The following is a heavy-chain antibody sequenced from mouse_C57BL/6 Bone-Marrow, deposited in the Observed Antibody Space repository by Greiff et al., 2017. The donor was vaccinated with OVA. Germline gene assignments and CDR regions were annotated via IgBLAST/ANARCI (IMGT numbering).Heavy chain of an antibody. CDR1: GYTFTSYW. J-gene: IGHJ3*01. D-gene: IGHD1-1*01. CDR2: IYPGSGST. V-gene: IGHV1-55*01. Sequence: QVQLKQPGAELVKPGASVKMSCKASGYTFTSYWITWVKQRPGQGLEWIGDIYPGSGSTNYNEKFKSKATLTVDTSSSTAYMQLSSLTSEDSAVYYCARSHYGSSYSWFAYWGQGTLVTVSA. CDR3: ARSHYGSSYSWFAY.